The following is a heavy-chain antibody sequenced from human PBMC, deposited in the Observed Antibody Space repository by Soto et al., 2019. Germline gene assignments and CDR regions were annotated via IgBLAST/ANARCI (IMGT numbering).Heavy chain of an antibody. CDR1: GFIFSSYA. D-gene: IGHD3-10*01. CDR3: AKDKVSYAGSGNTLSAFDV. CDR2: ISHDGNNK. J-gene: IGHJ3*01. V-gene: IGHV3-30*18. Sequence: QVQLVESGGGVVQPGRSLRLSCATSGFIFSSYAMHWVRQAPGKGLEWVALISHDGNNKYYADSVKGRFTISRDNSKNTMYLQMNSLRAEDSAVYYCAKDKVSYAGSGNTLSAFDVWGQGTMVTVSS.